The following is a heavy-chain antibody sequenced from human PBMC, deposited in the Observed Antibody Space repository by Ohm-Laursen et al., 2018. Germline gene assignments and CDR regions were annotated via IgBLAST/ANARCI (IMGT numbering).Heavy chain of an antibody. V-gene: IGHV3-23*01. D-gene: IGHD3-22*01. CDR2: ISGSGGST. J-gene: IGHJ3*02. CDR3: ASAIPIYDSSGHAQDDAFDI. CDR1: GFTFSSYA. Sequence: SLRLSCAASGFTFSSYAMSWVRQAPGKGLEWVSAISGSGGSTYYADSVKGRFTISRDNSKNTLYLQMNSLRAEDTAVYYCASAIPIYDSSGHAQDDAFDIWGQGTMVTVSS.